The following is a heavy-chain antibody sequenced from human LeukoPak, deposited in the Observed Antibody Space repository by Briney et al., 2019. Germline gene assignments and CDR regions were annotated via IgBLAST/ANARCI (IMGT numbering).Heavy chain of an antibody. CDR1: GGSISTFY. CDR2: IFQTGHS. V-gene: IGHV4-59*08. J-gene: IGHJ3*01. Sequence: SETLSLTCTVSGGSISTFYWSWLRQPPGKGLEWIGYIFQTGHSNYNPPLKGRVTISVDTSKNQLSLKLYSVTVADTAIYYCARHPFSDGFDFWGQGTMVTVSS. CDR3: ARHPFSDGFDF.